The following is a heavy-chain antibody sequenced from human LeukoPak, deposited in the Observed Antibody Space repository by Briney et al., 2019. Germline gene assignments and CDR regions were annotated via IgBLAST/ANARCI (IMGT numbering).Heavy chain of an antibody. V-gene: IGHV4-59*08. Sequence: KSSETLSLTCTVSGGFISSYHWNWIRHSPGKGLEGIGYVHYTGTTNYNPSLKSRVVMSVDTSKNQFSLNLNSVTAADTAVYYCARRGAARRYDGLDVWGQGTTVTVSS. CDR1: GGFISSYH. CDR2: VHYTGTT. CDR3: ARRGAARRYDGLDV. J-gene: IGHJ6*02. D-gene: IGHD6-6*01.